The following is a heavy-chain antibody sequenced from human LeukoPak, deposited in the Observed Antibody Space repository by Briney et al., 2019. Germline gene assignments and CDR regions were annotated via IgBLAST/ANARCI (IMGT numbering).Heavy chain of an antibody. CDR1: GFTFNSYA. D-gene: IGHD1-26*01. J-gene: IGHJ4*02. V-gene: IGHV3-30*04. CDR2: ISYDGNNK. Sequence: GSLRLSCVASGFTFNSYAMHWVRQAPGKGLEWVTLISYDGNNKYYADSVKGRFTISRDNAKNSLYLQMNSLRAEDTALYYCARGRYSGSYLLDYWGQGTLVTVSS. CDR3: ARGRYSGSYLLDY.